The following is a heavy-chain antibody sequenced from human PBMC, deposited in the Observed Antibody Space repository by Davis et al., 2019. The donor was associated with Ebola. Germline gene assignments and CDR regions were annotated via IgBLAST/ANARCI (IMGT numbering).Heavy chain of an antibody. CDR1: GFTFSIYT. Sequence: GESLKISCAASGFTFSIYTMNWVRQAPGEGLEWVSSISSSGSYIYYPDSVRGRFTISRDNAKNSLYLQMNSLRAEDTAVYYCVRGRHNPLHYFDYWGQGTLVTVSS. V-gene: IGHV3-21*01. CDR2: ISSSGSYI. CDR3: VRGRHNPLHYFDY. D-gene: IGHD1-14*01. J-gene: IGHJ4*02.